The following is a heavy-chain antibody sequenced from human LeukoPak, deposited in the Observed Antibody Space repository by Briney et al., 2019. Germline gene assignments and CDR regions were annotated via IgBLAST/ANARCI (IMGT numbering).Heavy chain of an antibody. Sequence: GASVNVSCKASVYTFTTYGISWVRQAPGQGLERMGWISAYNGNTNYAQNLQGRVTMTTDTSTSTAYMELRSLRSDDTAVYYCARDDRTGSWSWFDPWGQGTLVIVSS. CDR1: VYTFTTYG. V-gene: IGHV1-18*01. D-gene: IGHD6-13*01. J-gene: IGHJ5*02. CDR3: ARDDRTGSWSWFDP. CDR2: ISAYNGNT.